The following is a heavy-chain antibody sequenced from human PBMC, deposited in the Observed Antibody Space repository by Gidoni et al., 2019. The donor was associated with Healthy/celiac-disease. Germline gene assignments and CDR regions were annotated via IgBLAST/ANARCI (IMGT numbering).Heavy chain of an antibody. CDR3: ARGKAAAGNVLDY. Sequence: ELQLLASGGGVVQPRGSLTVSCAASGFSASNSYMTWVRQATGKGLEWVSVLDSGGSAYYADYVKGRFTVSRDNSKNTLFLQMNSLRAEDMAVYYCARGKAAAGNVLDYWGQGTLVTVSS. D-gene: IGHD6-13*01. CDR2: LDSGGSA. CDR1: GFSASNSY. V-gene: IGHV3-66*01. J-gene: IGHJ4*02.